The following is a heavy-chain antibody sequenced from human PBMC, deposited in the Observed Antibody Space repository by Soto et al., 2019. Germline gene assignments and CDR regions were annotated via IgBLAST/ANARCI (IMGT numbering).Heavy chain of an antibody. D-gene: IGHD3-3*01. CDR3: ARREIRFLEWLPLRGFDY. CDR2: VYHSGST. J-gene: IGHJ4*02. V-gene: IGHV4-4*02. CDR1: GGSISSSNW. Sequence: SESLSLTCAVSGGSISSSNWWSWVRQPPGKGLEWIGEVYHSGSTNYNPSLKSRVTISVDKSKNQFSLKLSSVTAADTAVYYCARREIRFLEWLPLRGFDYWGQGTLVTVSS.